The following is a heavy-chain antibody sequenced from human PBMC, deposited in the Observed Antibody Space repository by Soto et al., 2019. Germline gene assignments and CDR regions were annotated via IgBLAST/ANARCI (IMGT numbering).Heavy chain of an antibody. CDR1: GFTFSNYA. J-gene: IGHJ4*02. CDR3: ARRWIVAMNPIDY. Sequence: PGGSLRLSCAASGFTFSNYAMSWVRQAPGKGLEWVSTISGSGGSTYSADSVKGRFTISRDNSQNTLYLQMNSLRAEDTAVYYCARRWIVAMNPIDYWGQGTPVTVSS. CDR2: ISGSGGST. D-gene: IGHD5-12*01. V-gene: IGHV3-23*01.